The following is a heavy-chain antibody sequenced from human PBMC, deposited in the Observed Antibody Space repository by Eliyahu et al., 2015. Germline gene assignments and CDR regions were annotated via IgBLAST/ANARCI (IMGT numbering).Heavy chain of an antibody. J-gene: IGHJ3*01. CDR3: SRDSGGHLENRGHGFDV. CDR2: ISYDGGNK. CDR1: GFTXGNPX. Sequence: QVQLVESGGGVVQPGRSLXXSXAAXGFTXGNPXMYWVRQAPGKGLEWVATISYDGGNKYYSDSVKGRFTISRDNSKNTLYLQMSSLRVEDTAMYYCSRDSGGHLENRGHGFDVWGQGTMVTVSS. D-gene: IGHD3-3*01. V-gene: IGHV3-30-3*01.